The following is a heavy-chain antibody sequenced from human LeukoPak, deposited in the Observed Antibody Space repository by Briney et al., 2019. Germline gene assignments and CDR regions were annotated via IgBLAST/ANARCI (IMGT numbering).Heavy chain of an antibody. D-gene: IGHD5-18*01. CDR2: IYSGGST. Sequence: GGSLTLSCAASGFTVSSNYMSWVRQAPGKGLEGVSVIYSGGSTYYSDSVKGRFTISRGNSKNTLYLPMNSLRAEDTAVYYCARSSYGYKALDYWGQGTLVTVSS. V-gene: IGHV3-66*01. J-gene: IGHJ4*02. CDR3: ARSSYGYKALDY. CDR1: GFTVSSNY.